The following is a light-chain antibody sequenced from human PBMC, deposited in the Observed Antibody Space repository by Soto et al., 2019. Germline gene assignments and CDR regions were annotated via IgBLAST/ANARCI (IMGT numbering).Light chain of an antibody. V-gene: IGKV1D-16*01. CDR2: FAC. J-gene: IGKJ5*01. CDR3: QQLRTFPIT. CDR1: HDIGSH. Sequence: DIQVTQSPSSLSASVGDTVTSTCLASHDIGSHLAWYQQKPEKAPPCLIYFACTLQSGVPSRFCASGSGTDFTLTIISLQPQDFATYYCQQLRTFPITFGQGTRLEIK.